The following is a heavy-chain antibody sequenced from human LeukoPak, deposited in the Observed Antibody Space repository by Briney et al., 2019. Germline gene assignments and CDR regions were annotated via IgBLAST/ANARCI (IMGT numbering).Heavy chain of an antibody. D-gene: IGHD3-10*01. CDR3: ARGKHPSKLLWFKARKGEGIDY. CDR1: GYTFTSYD. CDR2: MNPNSGDT. J-gene: IGHJ4*02. Sequence: ASVKVSCKASGYTFTSYDINWVRQATGQGLEWMGWMNPNSGDTGYAQKFQGRVTMTRNTSISTAYMELSSLRSEDTAVYYCARGKHPSKLLWFKARKGEGIDYWGQGTLVTVSS. V-gene: IGHV1-8*01.